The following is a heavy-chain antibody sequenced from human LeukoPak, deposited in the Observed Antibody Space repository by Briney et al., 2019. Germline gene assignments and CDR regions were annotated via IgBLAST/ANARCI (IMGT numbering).Heavy chain of an antibody. J-gene: IGHJ4*02. D-gene: IGHD1-26*01. CDR3: AIRYSGSYYVGVDY. V-gene: IGHV1-24*01. Sequence: GASVKVSCKVSGYTLTELSMHWVRQAPGKGLEWMGGFDPEDGETIYAQKFQGRVTMTEDTSTDTAYRELSSLRSEDTTMYYCAIRYSGSYYVGVDYWGQGTLVTVSS. CDR1: GYTLTELS. CDR2: FDPEDGET.